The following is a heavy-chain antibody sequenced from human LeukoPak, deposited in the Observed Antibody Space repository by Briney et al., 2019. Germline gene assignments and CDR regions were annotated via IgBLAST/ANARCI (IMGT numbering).Heavy chain of an antibody. CDR2: ISYSGST. CDR3: TRQWFGELFSEFDY. CDR1: HFISSYY. J-gene: IGHJ4*02. D-gene: IGHD3-10*01. Sequence: SETLSLTCTVSHFISSYYWSWIRQPPGKGLEWIGYISYSGSTHYNPSLKSRLTISIDTSKNQFSLKLTSVTAADTAVYYCTRQWFGELFSEFDYWGQGSLVTVSS. V-gene: IGHV4-59*08.